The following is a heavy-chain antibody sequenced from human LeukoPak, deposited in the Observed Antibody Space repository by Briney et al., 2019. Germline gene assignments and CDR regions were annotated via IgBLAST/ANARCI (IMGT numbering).Heavy chain of an antibody. J-gene: IGHJ6*03. V-gene: IGHV3-15*01. CDR3: TTESTDYYYYYYMDV. Sequence: GGSLRLSCAVSGFTFSNAWMSWVRQAPGKGLEWVGRIKSKTDGGTTDYAAPVKGRFTILRDDSENTLYLQMNSLKTEDTAVYYCTTESTDYYYYYYMDVWGKGTTVTVSS. CDR2: IKSKTDGGTT. CDR1: GFTFSNAW.